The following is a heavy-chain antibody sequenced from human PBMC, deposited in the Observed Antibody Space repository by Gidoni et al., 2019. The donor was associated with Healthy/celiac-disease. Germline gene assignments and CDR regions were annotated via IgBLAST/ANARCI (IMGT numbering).Heavy chain of an antibody. V-gene: IGHV4-30-4*01. J-gene: IGHJ3*02. CDR1: GGSISSGDYY. CDR3: ARWIPDAFDI. CDR2: IYYSWST. D-gene: IGHD5-18*01. Sequence: VKPSQTLSLTCTVSGGSISSGDYYWSWIRQPPGKGLEWIGYIYYSWSTYYSPSLKSRVTISVDTTKNQFALKLSSVTAADTAVYYCARWIPDAFDIWGQGTMVTVSS.